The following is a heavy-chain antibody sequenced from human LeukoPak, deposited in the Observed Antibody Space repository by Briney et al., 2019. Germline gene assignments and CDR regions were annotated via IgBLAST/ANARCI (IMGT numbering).Heavy chain of an antibody. V-gene: IGHV1-69*04. Sequence: SVKASCKASGGTFSSYAISWVRQAPGQGLEWMGRIIPILGIANYAQKFQGRVTITADKSTSTAYMELSSLRSEDTAVYYCARDPYYYDSSGYYNYWGQGTLVTVSS. D-gene: IGHD3-22*01. CDR2: IIPILGIA. J-gene: IGHJ4*02. CDR1: GGTFSSYA. CDR3: ARDPYYYDSSGYYNY.